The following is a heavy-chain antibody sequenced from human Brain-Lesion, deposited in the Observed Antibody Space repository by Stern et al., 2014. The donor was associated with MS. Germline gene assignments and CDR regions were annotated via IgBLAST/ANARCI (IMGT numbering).Heavy chain of an antibody. Sequence: ESGPALVTPTQTLTLTCTFSGFSLRTDGVGVGWVRQPPGQALESLALIYWDNDKRYSPSLRSRLTIPKDTSRNQVVLTMTNMDPVDTATYYCAHRRPHYASWDNGDFDYWGQGALVTVSS. V-gene: IGHV2-5*02. CDR2: IYWDNDK. CDR3: AHRRPHYASWDNGDFDY. J-gene: IGHJ4*02. CDR1: GFSLRTDGVG. D-gene: IGHD3-3*01.